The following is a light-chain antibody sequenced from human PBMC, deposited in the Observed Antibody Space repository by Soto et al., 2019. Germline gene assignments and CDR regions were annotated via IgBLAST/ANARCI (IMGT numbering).Light chain of an antibody. CDR2: GAY. J-gene: IGKJ1*01. CDR3: QQYNNGPPWA. Sequence: NVFTLSPGTXSLSRPHRAPASCSDSQSVSSKLGWYQKKHGKDTXLXXXGAYTRANGIQDRFSGSGSGKELTLTISSREYEDFGGYYWQQYNNGPPWAFGDGSKVDI. CDR1: QSVSSK. V-gene: IGKV3-15*01.